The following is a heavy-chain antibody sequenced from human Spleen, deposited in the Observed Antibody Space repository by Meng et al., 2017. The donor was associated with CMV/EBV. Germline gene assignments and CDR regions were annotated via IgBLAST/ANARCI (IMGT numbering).Heavy chain of an antibody. V-gene: IGHV3-53*01. CDR2: IYSGGST. CDR1: GFTFSSYA. D-gene: IGHD6-13*01. Sequence: GESLKISCAASGFTFSSYAMNWVRQAPGKGLEWVSVIYSGGSTYYADSVKGRFTISRDNSKNTLYLQMNSLRAEDTAVYYCARVTGIAAAGAFDYWGQGTLVTVSS. CDR3: ARVTGIAAAGAFDY. J-gene: IGHJ4*02.